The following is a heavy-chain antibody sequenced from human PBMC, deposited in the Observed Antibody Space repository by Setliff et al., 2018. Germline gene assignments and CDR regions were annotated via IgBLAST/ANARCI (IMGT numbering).Heavy chain of an antibody. D-gene: IGHD6-19*01. J-gene: IGHJ3*02. CDR3: ARPGPPVREQWLDGRNAFDI. V-gene: IGHV1-69*05. CDR1: GGTFTSYA. CDR2: IIPIFGTA. Sequence: SVKVSCQSSGGTFTSYALSWVRQAPGQGLEWMGEIIPIFGTAKYAQNFQGRVTITTYEATTIVYMELRSLRSEDTAVYYCARPGPPVREQWLDGRNAFDIWGQGTVGTVS.